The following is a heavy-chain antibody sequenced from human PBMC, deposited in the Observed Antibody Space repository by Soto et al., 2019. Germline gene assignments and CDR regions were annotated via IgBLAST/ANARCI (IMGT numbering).Heavy chain of an antibody. CDR3: ARDRYFYDSRGYYRTLDS. D-gene: IGHD3-22*01. CDR1: GGSFSNDY. J-gene: IGHJ4*02. Sequence: QVQLQESGPGLVKPSETLSLSCTVSGGSFSNDYWTWIRQSPGKGLEWIGYIFHRGITDYNPSLQSRVTISIDTSRNHFSLNLTSVTAADTAVYYCARDRYFYDSRGYYRTLDSWGQGTLVTVSS. CDR2: IFHRGIT. V-gene: IGHV4-59*01.